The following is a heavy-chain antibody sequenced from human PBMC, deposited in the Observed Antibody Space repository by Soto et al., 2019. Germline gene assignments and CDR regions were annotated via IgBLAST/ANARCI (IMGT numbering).Heavy chain of an antibody. D-gene: IGHD6-25*01. V-gene: IGHV3-7*05. Sequence: EVQLVESGGGLVQPGGSLRLSCAASGFTLSSYWMSWVRQAPGKGLEWVANITQDVSEKYYVDSVKGRFTISSDTAKGSLYLQFNSLIAEDTAVYYCASDYASGYSPRYYGRDVWGQWTTVTVSS. CDR2: ITQDVSEK. J-gene: IGHJ6*02. CDR3: ASDYASGYSPRYYGRDV. CDR1: GFTLSSYW.